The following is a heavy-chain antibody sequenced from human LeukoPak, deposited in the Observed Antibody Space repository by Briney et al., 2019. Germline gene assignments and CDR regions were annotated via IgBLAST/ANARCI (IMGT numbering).Heavy chain of an antibody. V-gene: IGHV3-53*01. D-gene: IGHD2-15*01. CDR2: IYTGGST. J-gene: IGHJ1*01. CDR3: ARDGGKCTGGSCYPAYFQH. Sequence: GGSLRLSCAASGFTVSSTYMSWVRHAPGKGLEWLSVIYTGGSTYYAASVKGRFTISRDNSKNTLYLQMNSLRAEDTAVYYCARDGGKCTGGSCYPAYFQHWGQGTLVTVSS. CDR1: GFTVSSTY.